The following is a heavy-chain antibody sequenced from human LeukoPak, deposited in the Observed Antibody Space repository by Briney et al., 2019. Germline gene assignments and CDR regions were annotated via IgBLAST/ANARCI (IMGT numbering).Heavy chain of an antibody. D-gene: IGHD3-10*01. V-gene: IGHV1-46*01. CDR2: INPSGGGT. J-gene: IGHJ4*02. CDR1: GYTFTNYY. CDR3: ARDHESYYGSGSYYPGGCAF. Sequence: GASVKVSCKASGYTFTNYYMHWVRQAPGQGLEWMGIINPSGGGTSYAQKFQGRVSMTRDTSTSTVYMELSSLRSEDTAVYYCARDHESYYGSGSYYPGGCAFWGQGTLVTVSS.